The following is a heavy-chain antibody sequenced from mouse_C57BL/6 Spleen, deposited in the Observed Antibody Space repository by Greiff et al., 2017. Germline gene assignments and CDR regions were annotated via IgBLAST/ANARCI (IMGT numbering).Heavy chain of an antibody. D-gene: IGHD2-2*01. Sequence: QVQLQQSGPGLVQPSQSLSITCTVSGFSLTSYGVHWVRQSPGKGLEWLGVIWRGGSTDYNAAFMSRLSITKDNSKSQVLFKMNSLQADDTAIYYCAKGGYYGYEDFDYWGQGTTLTVSS. CDR3: AKGGYYGYEDFDY. J-gene: IGHJ2*01. V-gene: IGHV2-5*01. CDR1: GFSLTSYG. CDR2: IWRGGST.